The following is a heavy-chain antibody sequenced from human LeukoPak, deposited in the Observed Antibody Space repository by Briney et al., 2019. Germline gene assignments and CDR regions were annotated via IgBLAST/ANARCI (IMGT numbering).Heavy chain of an antibody. CDR2: IRGDASRL. CDR3: ARDRNYCSSDRCYDVFDI. D-gene: IGHD6-19*01. Sequence: GGSLRLSCAASGFTFSSYAMSWVRQAPGKGLEWVANIRGDASRLYYVDSVKGRFTISRDNAKNSLYLQMSNLRAEDTSVYYCARDRNYCSSDRCYDVFDIWGQGTMVTVSS. V-gene: IGHV3-7*01. J-gene: IGHJ3*02. CDR1: GFTFSSYA.